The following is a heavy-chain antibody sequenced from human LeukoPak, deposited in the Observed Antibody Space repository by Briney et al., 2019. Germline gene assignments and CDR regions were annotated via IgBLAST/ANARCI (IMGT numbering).Heavy chain of an antibody. Sequence: SETLSLICTVSGGSISSYYWSWIRQPPGKGLEWIGYIYYSGSTNYNPSLKSRVTISVDTSKNQFSLKLSSVTAADTAVYYCASWIKYSSGWYTPDYWGQGTLVTVSS. J-gene: IGHJ4*02. CDR3: ASWIKYSSGWYTPDY. CDR2: IYYSGST. CDR1: GGSISSYY. V-gene: IGHV4-59*01. D-gene: IGHD6-19*01.